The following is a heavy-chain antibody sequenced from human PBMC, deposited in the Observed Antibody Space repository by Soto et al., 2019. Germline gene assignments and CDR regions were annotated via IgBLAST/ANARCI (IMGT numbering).Heavy chain of an antibody. CDR1: GFTFSPYS. CDR3: AKRPRALLTFDY. J-gene: IGHJ4*02. CDR2: ISGSGGTT. V-gene: IGHV3-23*01. Sequence: GGSLRLSCAAYGFTFSPYSMNWVRQAPGKELEWLLSISGSGGTTYYADSVRGRFTISRDNAKNTLYLQMNSLRAEDTAIYYCAKRPRALLTFDYWGQGTLVTVSS. D-gene: IGHD1-26*01.